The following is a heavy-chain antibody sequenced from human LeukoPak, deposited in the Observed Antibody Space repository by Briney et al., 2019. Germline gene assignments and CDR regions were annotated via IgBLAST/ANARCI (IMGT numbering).Heavy chain of an antibody. D-gene: IGHD2-15*01. Sequence: GGSLRLSCAASGFSIKSYSMTWVRQAPGKGLEWVAFIWYDGSNKYYADSVKGRFTISRDNSRNTLFLQMNSLRAKDTAVYYCATDRATQYFDYWGQGTLVSVSS. CDR3: ATDRATQYFDY. CDR2: IWYDGSNK. V-gene: IGHV3-33*08. CDR1: GFSIKSYS. J-gene: IGHJ4*02.